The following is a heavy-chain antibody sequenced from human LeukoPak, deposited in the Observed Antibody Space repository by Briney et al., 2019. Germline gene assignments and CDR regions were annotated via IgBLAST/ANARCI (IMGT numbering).Heavy chain of an antibody. Sequence: ASVKVSCKASGYTFTGYYMHWVRQAPGQGLEWMGWINPNSGGTNYAQKFQGRVTMTRDTSISTAYMELSRLRSDDTAVYYCARGKGWLQFLVDAFDIWGQGTMVTVSS. J-gene: IGHJ3*02. CDR1: GYTFTGYY. CDR3: ARGKGWLQFLVDAFDI. D-gene: IGHD5-24*01. CDR2: INPNSGGT. V-gene: IGHV1-2*02.